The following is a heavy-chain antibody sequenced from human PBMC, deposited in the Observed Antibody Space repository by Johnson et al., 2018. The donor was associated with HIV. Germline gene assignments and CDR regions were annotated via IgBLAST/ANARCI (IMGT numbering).Heavy chain of an antibody. CDR2: ISYDGSNK. Sequence: HVQLVESGGGVVQPGRSLRLSCAASGFTFSIYAMHWVRQAPGKGLEWVAVISYDGSNKYYADSVKGRFTISRDNSKNTLYLQMNSLRAEDTAVYYCASGTYYNFWSGYYGAFDIWGQGTMVTVSS. D-gene: IGHD3-3*01. CDR1: GFTFSIYA. J-gene: IGHJ3*02. V-gene: IGHV3-30-3*01. CDR3: ASGTYYNFWSGYYGAFDI.